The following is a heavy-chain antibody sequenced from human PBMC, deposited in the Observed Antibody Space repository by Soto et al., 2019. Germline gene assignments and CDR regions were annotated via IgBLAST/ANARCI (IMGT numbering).Heavy chain of an antibody. CDR3: ATVPTYYYDGSGYANAFDV. D-gene: IGHD3-22*01. CDR1: GFSFSSYG. Sequence: PGGSLRLSCAASGFSFSSYGMHWVRQAPGKGLEWIGYIYYSGSIYHNPSLKSRVIISVDMPKNQFSLKLSSVTAADTAVYYCATVPTYYYDGSGYANAFDVWGQGTMVTVSS. CDR2: IYYSGSI. J-gene: IGHJ3*01. V-gene: IGHV4-59*08.